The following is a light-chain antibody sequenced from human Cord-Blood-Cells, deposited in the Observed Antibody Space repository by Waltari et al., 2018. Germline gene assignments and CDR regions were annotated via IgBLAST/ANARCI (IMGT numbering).Light chain of an antibody. CDR1: SSDVGIYNL. Sequence: QSALTQPASVSGSPGQSITISCTGTSSDVGIYNLVSWYQQHPGKAPKLMIYEVSKRPSGVSNRFSGSKSGNTASLTISGLQAEDEADYYCCSYAGSSTWVVFGGGTKLTVL. CDR2: EVS. V-gene: IGLV2-23*02. CDR3: CSYAGSSTWVV. J-gene: IGLJ2*01.